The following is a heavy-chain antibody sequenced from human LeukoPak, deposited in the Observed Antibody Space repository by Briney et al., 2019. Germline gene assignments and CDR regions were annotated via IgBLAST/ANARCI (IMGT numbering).Heavy chain of an antibody. CDR1: GFTFSSYS. CDR3: ARRIVVVPAANGRYNWFDP. D-gene: IGHD2-2*01. CDR2: ISSSSSYL. V-gene: IGHV3-21*01. J-gene: IGHJ5*02. Sequence: PGGSLRLSCAASGFTFSSYSMTWVRQAPGKGLEWVSSISSSSSYLYYADSVKGRFTISRDNAKNSLYLQIHSLRAEDTAVYYCARRIVVVPAANGRYNWFDPWGQGTLVTVSS.